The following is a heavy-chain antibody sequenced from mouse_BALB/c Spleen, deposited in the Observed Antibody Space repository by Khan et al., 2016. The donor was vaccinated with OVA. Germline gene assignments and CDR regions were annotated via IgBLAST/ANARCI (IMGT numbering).Heavy chain of an antibody. CDR2: INTNTGEP. CDR3: ARDHGSSYGWFAY. J-gene: IGHJ3*01. D-gene: IGHD1-1*01. CDR1: GYTFTNFG. V-gene: IGHV9-3*02. Sequence: QIQLVQSGPELKKPGETVKISCKASGYTFTNFGMNWVKQAPGKGLKWMGWINTNTGEPTYDEEFKGRFAFSLDTSASTAYLEINNFKNEDTATYFCARDHGSSYGWFAYWGQWTLVTVSA.